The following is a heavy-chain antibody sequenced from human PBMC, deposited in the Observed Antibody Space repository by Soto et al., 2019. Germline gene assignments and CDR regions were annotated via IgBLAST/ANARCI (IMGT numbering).Heavy chain of an antibody. Sequence: SETLSLTCAVSGGSISSSNWWSGVRQPPGQGLEWIGEIYHSGSTNYNPSLKSRVTISVDKSKNQFSLKLSSVTAADTAVYYCARQGYARYYYYYYGRDVWGQGTTVTV. CDR3: ARQGYARYYYYYYGRDV. D-gene: IGHD2-8*01. CDR1: GGSISSSNW. CDR2: IYHSGST. J-gene: IGHJ6*02. V-gene: IGHV4-4*02.